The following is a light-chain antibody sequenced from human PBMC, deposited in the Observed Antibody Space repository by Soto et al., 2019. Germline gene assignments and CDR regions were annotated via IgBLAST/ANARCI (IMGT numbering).Light chain of an antibody. CDR2: DNT. J-gene: IGLJ1*01. Sequence: QAVVTQPPSVSGAPGQRVSISCTGSTSNIGAGYHVHWYQQFPGTAPKLLMYDNTNRPSGVPDRFSGSKSGTSASLAITGLQAEDEAGYYCQSYDISLSSYVFGTGTKLTVL. CDR3: QSYDISLSSYV. CDR1: TSNIGAGYH. V-gene: IGLV1-40*01.